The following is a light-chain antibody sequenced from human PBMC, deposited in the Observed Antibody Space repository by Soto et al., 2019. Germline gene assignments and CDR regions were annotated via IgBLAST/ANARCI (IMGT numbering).Light chain of an antibody. CDR2: EVS. Sequence: QSALTQPASVSGSPGQSITISCTGTSSDLGTYNYVSWYQQHPGKAPKLMIYEVSNRPSGVSNRFSGSKSGNTASLTISGLRAEDEGDYFCSSFTGTSALILFGGGTQLTVL. CDR3: SSFTGTSALIL. CDR1: SSDLGTYNY. J-gene: IGLJ2*01. V-gene: IGLV2-14*01.